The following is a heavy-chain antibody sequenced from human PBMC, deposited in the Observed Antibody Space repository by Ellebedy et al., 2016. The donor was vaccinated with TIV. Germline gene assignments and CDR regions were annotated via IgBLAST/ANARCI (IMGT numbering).Heavy chain of an antibody. CDR1: GFTFSSYA. V-gene: IGHV3-23*01. D-gene: IGHD3-10*01. Sequence: GESLKISCEASGFTFSSYAMNWVRQAPGKGLEWVSATSGNGGSTYYADSVKGRFTISRDNSKNTLYLQMNSLRAEDTAVYYCAKRVTMVREVITYYHYAMDVWGQGTTVTVSS. J-gene: IGHJ6*02. CDR2: TSGNGGST. CDR3: AKRVTMVREVITYYHYAMDV.